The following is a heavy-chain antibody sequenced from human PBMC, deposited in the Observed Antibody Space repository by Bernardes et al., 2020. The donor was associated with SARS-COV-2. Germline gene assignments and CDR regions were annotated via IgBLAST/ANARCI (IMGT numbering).Heavy chain of an antibody. J-gene: IGHJ6*02. CDR1: GGTFSSYG. V-gene: IGHV1-69*13. Sequence: SVKVSCKASGGTFSSYGISWVRQAPGQGLEWMGGIIPIFGIVNYAQKFQGRVTITADEFTSTADMELSSLRSEDTAVYYCARDLWRRGIGADVSPSSQTYHYYGMDVWGQGTTVTVSS. CDR3: ARDLWRRGIGADVSPSSQTYHYYGMDV. CDR2: IIPIFGIV. D-gene: IGHD6-13*01.